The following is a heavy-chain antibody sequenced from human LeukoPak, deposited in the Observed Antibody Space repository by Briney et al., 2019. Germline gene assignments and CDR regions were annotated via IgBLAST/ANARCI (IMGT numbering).Heavy chain of an antibody. Sequence: GRSLRLSCAASGFTFSSYAMSWVRQAPGKGLEWVSAISGSGGSTYYADSVKGRFTISRDNSKNTLYLQMNSLRAEDTAVYYCAKSHILTGYYIYWGQGTLVTVSS. J-gene: IGHJ4*02. CDR2: ISGSGGST. V-gene: IGHV3-23*01. CDR1: GFTFSSYA. D-gene: IGHD3-9*01. CDR3: AKSHILTGYYIY.